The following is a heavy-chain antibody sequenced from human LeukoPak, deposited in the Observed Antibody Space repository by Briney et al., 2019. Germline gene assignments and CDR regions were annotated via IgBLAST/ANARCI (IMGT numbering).Heavy chain of an antibody. V-gene: IGHV3-7*03. D-gene: IGHD3-22*01. CDR1: GFTFSSYW. CDR2: INQDGSDI. J-gene: IGHJ4*02. Sequence: GGSLRLSCAASGFTFSSYWMSWVRQAPGKGLEWVANINQDGSDIYYVDSVKGRFTISRDNSKNTLYLQMNSLRAEDTAVYYCAKVLRYYYDSSGSGYWGQGTLVTVSS. CDR3: AKVLRYYYDSSGSGY.